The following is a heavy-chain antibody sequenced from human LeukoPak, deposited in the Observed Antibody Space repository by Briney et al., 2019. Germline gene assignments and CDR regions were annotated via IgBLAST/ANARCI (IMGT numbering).Heavy chain of an antibody. V-gene: IGHV4-61*02. J-gene: IGHJ4*02. D-gene: IGHD3-9*01. CDR2: INTSGNT. CDR3: ARCNDHYDILTGYPFDY. Sequence: SETLSLTCTVSGGSMSSGSYYWSWIRQPAGKGLEWIGRINTSGNTNYNPSLKSRLTMSVDTSKNQFSLKLSSVTAADTAVYYCARCNDHYDILTGYPFDYWGQGTLVTVSS. CDR1: GGSMSSGSYY.